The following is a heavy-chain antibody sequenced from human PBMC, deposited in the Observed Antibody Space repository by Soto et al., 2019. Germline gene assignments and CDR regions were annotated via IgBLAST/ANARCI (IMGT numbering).Heavy chain of an antibody. Sequence: SETLSLTCAVYGGSFSGYYWSWIRQPPGKGLEWIGEINHSGSTNYNPSLKSRVTISVDTSKNQFSLKLSSVTAADTAVYYCARDKYSSGFDYWGQGTLVTVSS. V-gene: IGHV4-34*01. D-gene: IGHD6-19*01. CDR3: ARDKYSSGFDY. CDR2: INHSGST. CDR1: GGSFSGYY. J-gene: IGHJ4*02.